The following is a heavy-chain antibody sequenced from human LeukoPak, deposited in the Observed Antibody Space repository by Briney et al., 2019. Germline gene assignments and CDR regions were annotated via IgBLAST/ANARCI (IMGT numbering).Heavy chain of an antibody. CDR1: GGSFSGYY. CDR2: TYRSGST. Sequence: SETLSLTCAVSGGSFSGYYWSWIRQSPGKGLEWIGETYRSGSTNYNPSPKSRVTISLDTSKNQFSLKLSSVTAADTAVYYCASLYSSETLDYWGQGTLVTVSS. V-gene: IGHV4-34*01. CDR3: ASLYSSETLDY. D-gene: IGHD6-25*01. J-gene: IGHJ4*02.